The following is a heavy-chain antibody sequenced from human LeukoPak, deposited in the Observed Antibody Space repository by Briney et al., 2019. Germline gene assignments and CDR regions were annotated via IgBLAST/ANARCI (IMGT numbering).Heavy chain of an antibody. CDR3: ARESGSSWYSGPDY. V-gene: IGHV3-30-3*01. D-gene: IGHD6-13*01. CDR2: ISYDGSNK. CDR1: GFPFSSYA. Sequence: GRSLRLSCVASGFPFSSYAMHWVRQAPGKGLEWVAVISYDGSNKYYADSVKGRFTISRDNSKNTLYLQMNSLRAEDTAVYYCARESGSSWYSGPDYWGQGTLVTVSS. J-gene: IGHJ4*02.